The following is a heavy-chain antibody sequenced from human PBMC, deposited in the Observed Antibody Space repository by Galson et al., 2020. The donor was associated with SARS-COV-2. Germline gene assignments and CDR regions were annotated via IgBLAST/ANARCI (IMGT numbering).Heavy chain of an antibody. D-gene: IGHD2-2*01. CDR3: AGSRDIVVGPTDRDPWDI. V-gene: IGHV1-69*13. CDR2: IMTPYGTT. CDR1: GDNSNSFA. J-gene: IGHJ3*02. Sequence: SVQNSCKDSGDNSNSFAGNCVRQAPGQELQWIGGIMTPYGTTKYEQKIQRRVTITADETTSTAYMDLRRLRSEYTDVYFCAGSRDIVVGPTDRDPWDIWGQGTLVTVSS.